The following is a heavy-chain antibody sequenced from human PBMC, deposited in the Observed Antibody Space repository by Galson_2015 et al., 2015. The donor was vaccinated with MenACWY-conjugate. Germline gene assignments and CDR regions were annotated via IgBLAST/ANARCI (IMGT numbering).Heavy chain of an antibody. Sequence: QSGAEVKKPGESLKISCKGSGYRFTSYWIAWVRQMPGKGLEWMGIIFPGDSDTRYSPSFQGQVTISADKSITTAYLQWSSVKASDTAMYYCARQYGRYDAFDIWGPGTMVTVSS. CDR2: IFPGDSDT. CDR1: GYRFTSYW. V-gene: IGHV5-51*01. CDR3: ARQYGRYDAFDI. J-gene: IGHJ3*02. D-gene: IGHD4-17*01.